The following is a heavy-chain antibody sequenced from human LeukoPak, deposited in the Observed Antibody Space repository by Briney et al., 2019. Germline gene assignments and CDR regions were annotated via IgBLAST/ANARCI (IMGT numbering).Heavy chain of an antibody. Sequence: VASVKVSCRASGYTFTGYYMHWVRQAPGQGLEWMGRINPNSGGTNYAQKFQGRVTMTRDTSISTAYMELSRLRSDDTAVYYCSSTPHYGGRHYYYYYMDVWGKGTTVTVSS. CDR3: SSTPHYGGRHYYYYYMDV. CDR1: GYTFTGYY. V-gene: IGHV1-2*06. CDR2: INPNSGGT. D-gene: IGHD4-23*01. J-gene: IGHJ6*03.